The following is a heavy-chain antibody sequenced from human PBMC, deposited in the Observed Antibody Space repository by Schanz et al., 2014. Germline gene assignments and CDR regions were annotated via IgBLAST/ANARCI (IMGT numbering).Heavy chain of an antibody. Sequence: EVQLLESGGTVVQPGGSLRVSCAASGFVFRTFAMYWVRQAPGKGLEWVSAITGSGSKTYYADSVKGRFTIARDNSKNTLSLQMDSLRVEDTAVYYCMAMGRNSSHYCAHWGQGTLVAVSS. CDR3: MAMGRNSSHYCAH. J-gene: IGHJ4*02. D-gene: IGHD2-2*01. CDR2: ITGSGSKT. CDR1: GFVFRTFA. V-gene: IGHV3-23*01.